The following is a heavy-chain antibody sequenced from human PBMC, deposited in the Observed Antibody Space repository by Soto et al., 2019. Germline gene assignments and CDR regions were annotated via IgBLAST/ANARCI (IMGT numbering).Heavy chain of an antibody. CDR3: ATRAYLLRELLRVDY. D-gene: IGHD1-26*01. V-gene: IGHV1-24*01. CDR2: FDPEDGET. J-gene: IGHJ4*02. CDR1: GHTLTELS. Sequence: ASVKVSCKVSGHTLTELSMHWVRQAPGKGLEWMGGFDPEDGETIYAQKFKGRVTMTEDTSTDTAYMELSSLRSEDTAEYYCATRAYLLRELLRVDYWGQGTQVTVSS.